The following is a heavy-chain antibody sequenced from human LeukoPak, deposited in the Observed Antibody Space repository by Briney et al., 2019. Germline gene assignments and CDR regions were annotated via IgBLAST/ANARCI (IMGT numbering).Heavy chain of an antibody. D-gene: IGHD4-23*01. J-gene: IGHJ4*02. V-gene: IGHV1-2*02. CDR2: INPNSGGT. Sequence: ASVKVSCKASGYTFTGYYMRWVRQAPGQGLEWMGWINPNSGGTNYAQKFQGRVTMTRDTSISTAYMELSRLRSDDTAVYYCARGGRTTVVIAGYFDYWGQGTLVTVSS. CDR1: GYTFTGYY. CDR3: ARGGRTTVVIAGYFDY.